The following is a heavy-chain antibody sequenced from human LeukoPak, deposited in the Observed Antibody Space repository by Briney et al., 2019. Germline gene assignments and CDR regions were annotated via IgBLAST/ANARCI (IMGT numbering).Heavy chain of an antibody. D-gene: IGHD2-2*02. J-gene: IGHJ4*02. CDR2: INHSGST. CDR1: GGSISSYY. Sequence: SETLSLTCTVSGGSISSYYWSWIRQPPGKGLEWIGGINHSGSTNYNPSLESRVTISVDTSKNQFSLKLSSVTAADTAVYYCARDRYCTSTSCYMPTHYWGQGTLVTVSS. V-gene: IGHV4-34*01. CDR3: ARDRYCTSTSCYMPTHY.